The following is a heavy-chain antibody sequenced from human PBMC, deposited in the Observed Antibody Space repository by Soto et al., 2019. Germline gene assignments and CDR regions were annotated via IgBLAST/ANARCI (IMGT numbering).Heavy chain of an antibody. CDR2: INSDGSST. J-gene: IGHJ6*02. CDR1: GFTFSSYW. V-gene: IGHV3-74*01. Sequence: EVQLVESGGGLVQPGGSLRLSCAASGFTFSSYWMHWVRQAPGKGLVWVSRINSDGSSTSYADSVKGRFTISRDNAKNTLYLQMNSLRAEDTAVYYCARARQPGYSSSWALGGGMDVWGQGTTVTVSS. CDR3: ARARQPGYSSSWALGGGMDV. D-gene: IGHD6-13*01.